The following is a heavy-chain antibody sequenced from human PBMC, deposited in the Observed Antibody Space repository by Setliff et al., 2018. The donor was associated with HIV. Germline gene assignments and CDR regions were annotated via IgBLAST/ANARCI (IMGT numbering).Heavy chain of an antibody. CDR1: GFTFSTYW. CDR3: ATDCAVVGGTGSLDS. J-gene: IGHJ4*02. CDR2: IKQDGSEK. Sequence: GGSLRLSCAASGFTFSTYWMSWVRQAPGKGLEWVANIKQDGSEKNYMDSVKGRFTISRDNAKNSLYLQMNSLRVEDTAVYYCATDCAVVGGTGSLDSWGQGILVTVSS. V-gene: IGHV3-7*05. D-gene: IGHD1-26*01.